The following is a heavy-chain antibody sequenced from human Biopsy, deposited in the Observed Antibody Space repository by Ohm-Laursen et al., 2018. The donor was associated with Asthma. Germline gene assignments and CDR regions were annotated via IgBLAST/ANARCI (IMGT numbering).Heavy chain of an antibody. CDR3: ARGYSGTDRIVYYYSGMEV. CDR2: LIPVLGTA. Sequence: ASVKVSCKASGDSLGSFINYAISWVRPAPRHGLEWMGGLIPVLGTADYAPMFEGRVTITADESTSTAYLELTSLRFEDTAVYYCARGYSGTDRIVYYYSGMEVWGQGTTVTVSS. CDR1: GDSLGSFINYA. J-gene: IGHJ6*02. D-gene: IGHD5-12*01. V-gene: IGHV1-69*13.